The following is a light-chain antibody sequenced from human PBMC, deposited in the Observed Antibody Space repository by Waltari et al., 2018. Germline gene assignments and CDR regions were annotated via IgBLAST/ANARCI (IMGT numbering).Light chain of an antibody. CDR3: RQSYSTPQRT. V-gene: IGKV1-39*01. J-gene: IGKJ1*01. CDR2: AAS. Sequence: DIQMTQSPSSLSASVGDSVTITCRASQSISSYLNWYQQKPGKAPKLLIYAASSLQSGVPSRFSGSGSGTDFTLTISSLQPEDFATYYCRQSYSTPQRTFGQGTKVEIK. CDR1: QSISSY.